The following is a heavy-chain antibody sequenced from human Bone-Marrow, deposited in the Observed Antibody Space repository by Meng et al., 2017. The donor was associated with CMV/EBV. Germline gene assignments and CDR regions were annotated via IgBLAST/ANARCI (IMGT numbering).Heavy chain of an antibody. D-gene: IGHD5-24*01. J-gene: IGHJ4*02. CDR2: INWNGGST. CDR1: GFTFDDYG. CDR3: AKDIDGYMSFDY. Sequence: LSLTCAASGFTFDDYGMSWVRQAPGKGLEWVSGINWNGGSTGYADSVKGRFTVSRDNSKDSLYLQMNSLRAEDTAFYYCAKDIDGYMSFDYWGQGTLVTVSS. V-gene: IGHV3-20*04.